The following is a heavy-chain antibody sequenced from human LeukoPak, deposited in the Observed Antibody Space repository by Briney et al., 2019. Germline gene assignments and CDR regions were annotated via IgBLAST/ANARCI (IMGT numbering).Heavy chain of an antibody. V-gene: IGHV3-48*01. CDR3: AREGVDYDFWSGYYRYYMDV. D-gene: IGHD3-3*01. CDR2: ISSSSSTM. J-gene: IGHJ6*03. CDR1: GFTFSSYS. Sequence: GGSLRLSCAASGFTFSSYSMNWVRQAPGKGLEWVSYISSSSSTMYYADSVKGRFTISRDNAKNSLYLQMNSLKAEDTAVYYCAREGVDYDFWSGYYRYYMDVWGKGTRVTVSS.